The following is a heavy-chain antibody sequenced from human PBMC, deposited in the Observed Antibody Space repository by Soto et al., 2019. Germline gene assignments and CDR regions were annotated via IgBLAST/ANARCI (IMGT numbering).Heavy chain of an antibody. D-gene: IGHD3-22*01. Sequence: SETLSLTCAVSGDSVSSTTWWSWGRQPPGKGLEWIGEIYQGGTTNYNPSLKSRVTISVDKSKNQFSLELTSVTAADTAVYYCVRMGYYYASRGYYYFDYWGQGALVTVS. CDR1: GDSVSSTTW. J-gene: IGHJ4*02. CDR2: IYQGGTT. V-gene: IGHV4-4*02. CDR3: VRMGYYYASRGYYYFDY.